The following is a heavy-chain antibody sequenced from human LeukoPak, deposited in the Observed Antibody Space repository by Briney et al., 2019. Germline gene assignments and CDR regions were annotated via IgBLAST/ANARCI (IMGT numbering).Heavy chain of an antibody. CDR1: GYTFTSYD. Sequence: ASVKVSCKASGYTFTSYDINWVRQATGQGLEWMGWMNPNSGNTGYAQKFQGRVTMTRNTSISTAYMELSSLRSEDTAVYYCARVVLGSGSYYTKGYYYYGMDVWGQGTTVTVSS. D-gene: IGHD1-26*01. V-gene: IGHV1-8*01. CDR2: MNPNSGNT. J-gene: IGHJ6*02. CDR3: ARVVLGSGSYYTKGYYYYGMDV.